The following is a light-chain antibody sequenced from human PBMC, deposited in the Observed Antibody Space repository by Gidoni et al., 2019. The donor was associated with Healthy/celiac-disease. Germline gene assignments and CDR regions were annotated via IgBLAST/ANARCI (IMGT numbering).Light chain of an antibody. CDR1: KLGDKY. Sequence: SYALTQPPSVSVSPGQTACITCSGDKLGDKYACWYQQKPGQSPVLVIYQDSKRPSGIPERFSGSNSGNTATLTISGTQAMDEADYYCQAWDSSALYVFGTGTKVTVL. CDR3: QAWDSSALYV. V-gene: IGLV3-1*01. CDR2: QDS. J-gene: IGLJ1*01.